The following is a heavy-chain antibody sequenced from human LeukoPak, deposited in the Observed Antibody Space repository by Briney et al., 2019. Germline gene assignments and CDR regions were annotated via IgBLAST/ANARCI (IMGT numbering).Heavy chain of an antibody. Sequence: PGGSLRLSCAASGFTFSSYSMNWVRQAPGKGLEWVSYISSSSTIYYADSVKGRFTISRDNAKNSLYLQMNSLRAEDTAVYYCARGESVDYWGQGTLVTVSS. CDR1: GFTFSSYS. CDR3: ARGESVDY. J-gene: IGHJ4*02. CDR2: ISSSSTI. V-gene: IGHV3-48*04.